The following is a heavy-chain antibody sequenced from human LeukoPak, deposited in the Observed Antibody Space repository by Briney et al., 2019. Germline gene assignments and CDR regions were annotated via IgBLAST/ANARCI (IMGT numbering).Heavy chain of an antibody. J-gene: IGHJ6*03. CDR2: ITYSSTYI. V-gene: IGHV3-21*01. Sequence: GGSLRLSCAASGFTFSNYNMNWVRQAPGKVLEWVSSITYSSTYIYYADSVKGRFTISRDNAKNSVYLEMNSLRAEDTAVCYCARDPYSGGYGSYYYYYMDVWGKGTTVTISS. CDR1: GFTFSNYN. CDR3: ARDPYSGGYGSYYYYYMDV. D-gene: IGHD1-26*01.